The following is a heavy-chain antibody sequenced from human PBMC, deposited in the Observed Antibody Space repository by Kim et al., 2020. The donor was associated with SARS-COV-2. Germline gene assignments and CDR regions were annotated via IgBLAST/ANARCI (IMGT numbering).Heavy chain of an antibody. CDR3: ARDLVATTHYFDY. V-gene: IGHV3-30*04. J-gene: IGHJ4*02. D-gene: IGHD5-12*01. Sequence: GGSLRLSCAASGFTFSTYALHWVRQTPGKGLEWVAVISHDGGSQYYGDSVKGRFTISRDNSKNAVFLQMHSLRVEDTAVYYCARDLVATTHYFDYWGQGTLVTVSS. CDR1: GFTFSTYA. CDR2: ISHDGGSQ.